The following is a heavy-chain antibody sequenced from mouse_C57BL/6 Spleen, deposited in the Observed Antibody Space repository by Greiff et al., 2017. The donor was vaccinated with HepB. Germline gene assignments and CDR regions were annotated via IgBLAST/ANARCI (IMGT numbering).Heavy chain of an antibody. CDR1: GYTFTSYG. CDR3: AREGDGYPFFDY. D-gene: IGHD2-3*01. J-gene: IGHJ2*01. V-gene: IGHV1-81*01. Sequence: QVQLQQSGAELARPGASVKLSCKASGYTFTSYGISWVKQRTGQGLEWIGEIYPRSGNTYYNEKFKGKATLTADKSSSTAYMEMRSLTSEDSAVYFCAREGDGYPFFDYWGQGTTLTVSS. CDR2: IYPRSGNT.